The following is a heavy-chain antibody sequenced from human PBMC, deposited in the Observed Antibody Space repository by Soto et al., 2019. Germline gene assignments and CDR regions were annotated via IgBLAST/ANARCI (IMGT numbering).Heavy chain of an antibody. Sequence: DVQVVQSGGGLVQPGGSLKLSCAASGFAFNDSAMHWVRQASGKGLEWVARVRSKTNNYATAYPVSVRGRFTVSRDDSMGTTYLQMYSLKTEDTAMYYCTNNFVWGQGVLVTVSS. CDR2: VRSKTNNYAT. D-gene: IGHD2-15*01. J-gene: IGHJ4*02. CDR1: GFAFNDSA. V-gene: IGHV3-73*01. CDR3: TNNFV.